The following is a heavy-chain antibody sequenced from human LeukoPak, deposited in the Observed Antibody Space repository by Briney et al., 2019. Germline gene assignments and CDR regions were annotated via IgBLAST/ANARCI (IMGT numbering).Heavy chain of an antibody. CDR3: ARHYHTDVQASFGY. CDR2: IYYSGST. Sequence: PSETLSLTCTVSGGSISTCCSYWGWIRQPPGKGLEWIGTIYYSGSTYYNPSLKSRVTMSVDMSQNHFSLKLSSVTAADTAVYYCARHYHTDVQASFGYWGQGTLVTVSS. V-gene: IGHV4-39*01. CDR1: GGSISTCCSY. D-gene: IGHD3-16*02. J-gene: IGHJ4*02.